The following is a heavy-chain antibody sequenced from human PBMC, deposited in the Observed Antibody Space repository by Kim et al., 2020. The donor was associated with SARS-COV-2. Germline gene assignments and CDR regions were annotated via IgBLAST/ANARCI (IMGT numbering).Heavy chain of an antibody. V-gene: IGHV3-43*01. CDR3: AKNYYGSGRYGMDV. Sequence: GGSLRLSCAASGFTFDDYTMHWVRQAPGKGLEWVSLISWDGGSTYYADSVKGRFTISRDNSKNSLYLQMNSLRTEDTALYYCAKNYYGSGRYGMDVWGQGTTVTVSS. J-gene: IGHJ6*02. CDR2: ISWDGGST. CDR1: GFTFDDYT. D-gene: IGHD3-10*01.